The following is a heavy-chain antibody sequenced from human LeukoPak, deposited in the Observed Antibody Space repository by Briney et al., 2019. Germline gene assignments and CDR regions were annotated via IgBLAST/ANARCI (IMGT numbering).Heavy chain of an antibody. CDR1: GFTFSSYS. D-gene: IGHD5-18*01. J-gene: IGHJ3*02. Sequence: GGSLRLSCAASGFTFSSYSMNWVRQAPGKGLEWVSYISSSSSYIYYADSVKGRFTISRDNAKNSLYLQMNSLRAEDTAVYYCARDGGYSYGANAFDIWGQGTMVTVSS. V-gene: IGHV3-21*05. CDR2: ISSSSSYI. CDR3: ARDGGYSYGANAFDI.